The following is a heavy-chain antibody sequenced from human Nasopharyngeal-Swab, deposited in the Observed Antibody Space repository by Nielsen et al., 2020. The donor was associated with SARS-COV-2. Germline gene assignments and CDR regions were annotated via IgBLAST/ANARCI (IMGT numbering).Heavy chain of an antibody. CDR3: ARDLVLGSGSNGH. J-gene: IGHJ4*02. Sequence: GSLKISCAASGFPFSNYWMHWVRQAPGKGLVWVSRINGDGSDTGYADFVKGRFTVSRDNAENTLYLQMNSLRVEDTAVYYCARDLVLGSGSNGHWGQGTLVTVSS. D-gene: IGHD3-10*01. CDR1: GFPFSNYW. CDR2: INGDGSDT. V-gene: IGHV3-74*01.